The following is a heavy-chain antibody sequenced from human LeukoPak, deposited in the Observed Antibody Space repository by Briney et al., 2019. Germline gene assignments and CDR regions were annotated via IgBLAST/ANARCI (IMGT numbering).Heavy chain of an antibody. J-gene: IGHJ4*02. Sequence: GGSLRLSCAASGFTVSSNYMSWVRQAPGKGLEWVSHISDRGDNTYYADSVKGRCTISRDDSKNTLYLQMNSLRAEDTAIYYCAKGARWQDYWGQGTLVTVSS. CDR1: GFTVSSNY. D-gene: IGHD2-15*01. CDR3: AKGARWQDY. CDR2: ISDRGDNT. V-gene: IGHV3-23*01.